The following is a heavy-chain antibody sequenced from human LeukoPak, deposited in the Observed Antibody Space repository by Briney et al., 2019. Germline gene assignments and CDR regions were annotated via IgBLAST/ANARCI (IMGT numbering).Heavy chain of an antibody. D-gene: IGHD3-22*01. CDR2: IYPGDSDT. CDR1: GYSFTSYW. J-gene: IGHJ3*02. Sequence: LGESLKISCKGSGYSFTSYWIGWVRQMPGKGLEWMGIIYPGDSDTRYSPSFQGQATISADKSISTAYLQWSSLKASDTAMYYCATAYYYYDSSGAAAFDIWGQGTMVTVSS. CDR3: ATAYYYYDSSGAAAFDI. V-gene: IGHV5-51*01.